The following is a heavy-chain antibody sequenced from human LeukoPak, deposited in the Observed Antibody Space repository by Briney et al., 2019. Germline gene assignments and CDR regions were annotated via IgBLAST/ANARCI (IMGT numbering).Heavy chain of an antibody. J-gene: IGHJ4*02. D-gene: IGHD2-8*01. Sequence: SETLSLTCTVSGGSISSYYWSWIRQPAGKGLEWIGRIYSSVSTNYNPSLKSRVTMSVDTSKNQFFLKLSSVTAADTAVYFCARTYCTNGVCYYSDYWGQGTLVTVSS. CDR3: ARTYCTNGVCYYSDY. CDR2: IYSSVST. V-gene: IGHV4-4*07. CDR1: GGSISSYY.